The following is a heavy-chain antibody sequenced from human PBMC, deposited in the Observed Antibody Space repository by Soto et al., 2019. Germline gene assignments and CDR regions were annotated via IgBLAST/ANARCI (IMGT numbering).Heavy chain of an antibody. CDR1: GGTFSSYA. V-gene: IGHV1-69*01. CDR2: IIPIFGTA. Sequence: QVQLVQSGAEVNKPGSSVKVSCKASGGTFSSYAISWVRQAPGQGLEWMGGIIPIFGTANYAQKFQGRVTITADESTSTAYMELSSLRSEDTAVYYCARDCSSTSCYGYYSYGMDVWGQGTTVTVSS. J-gene: IGHJ6*02. D-gene: IGHD2-2*01. CDR3: ARDCSSTSCYGYYSYGMDV.